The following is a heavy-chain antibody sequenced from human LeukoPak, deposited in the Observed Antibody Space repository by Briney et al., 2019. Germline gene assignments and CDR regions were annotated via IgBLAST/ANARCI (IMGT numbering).Heavy chain of an antibody. CDR1: GFTFSSYW. D-gene: IGHD3-10*01. V-gene: IGHV3-7*01. J-gene: IGHJ4*02. Sequence: GGSLRPSCAASGFTFSSYWMNWVRQAPGKGLEWVANIKQDGSDKYYVDSVKGRFTISRDNAKNSLYLQMNSLRAEDTAVYYCARGYSASGAHDYWGQGTLVTVSS. CDR2: IKQDGSDK. CDR3: ARGYSASGAHDY.